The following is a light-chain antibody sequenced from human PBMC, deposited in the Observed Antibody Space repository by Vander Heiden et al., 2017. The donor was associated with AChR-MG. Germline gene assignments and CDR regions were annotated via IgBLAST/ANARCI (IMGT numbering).Light chain of an antibody. CDR2: QKD. V-gene: IGLV3-1*01. CDR1: NLGDKY. J-gene: IGLJ3*02. Sequence: YTLPQPPSVSVSPGQTATITCSGDNLGDKYVSWYQPKPGQPPLLVIYQKDKRPSGIPERFSGSNSGNTATLTISGTQSVDEADFFCQAWDSRSNWVFGGGTKLTVL. CDR3: QAWDSRSNWV.